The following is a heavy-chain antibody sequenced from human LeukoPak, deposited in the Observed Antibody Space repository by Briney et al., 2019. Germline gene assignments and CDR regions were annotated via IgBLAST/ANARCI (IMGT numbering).Heavy chain of an antibody. V-gene: IGHV1-2*02. Sequence: ASVKVSCXASGYTFTGYYMHWVRQAHGQGLEWMGWINPNSGGTNYAQKFQGRVTMTRDTSISTAYMELSRLRSDDTAVYYCARMTTTGTTSDYWGQGTLVTVSS. CDR3: ARMTTTGTTSDY. CDR2: INPNSGGT. D-gene: IGHD1-1*01. CDR1: GYTFTGYY. J-gene: IGHJ4*02.